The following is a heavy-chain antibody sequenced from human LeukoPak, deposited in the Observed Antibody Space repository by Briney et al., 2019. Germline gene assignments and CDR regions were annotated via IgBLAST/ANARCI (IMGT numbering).Heavy chain of an antibody. D-gene: IGHD2-2*02. J-gene: IGHJ4*02. CDR2: ISWNSGSI. CDR3: AKASQYQLLYPYFDY. V-gene: IGHV3-9*01. CDR1: GFTFDDYA. Sequence: GGSLRLSCAASGFTFDDYAMHWVRQAPGKGLEWVSGISWNSGSIGYADSVKGRFTIPRDNAKNSLYLQMNSLRAEDTALYYCAKASQYQLLYPYFDYWGQGTLVTVSS.